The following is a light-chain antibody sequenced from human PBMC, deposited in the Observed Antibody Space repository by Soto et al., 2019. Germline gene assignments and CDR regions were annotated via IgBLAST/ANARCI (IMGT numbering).Light chain of an antibody. Sequence: IQMTQSPSSLSASVGDRVTITCRASQGISSYLAWYQQKPGKAPKLLIYAASTLQSGVPSRFSGSGSGTDFTLTISSLQPEDFATYYCLQDYNYPWTFGQGTKVDI. CDR3: LQDYNYPWT. CDR2: AAS. J-gene: IGKJ1*01. CDR1: QGISSY. V-gene: IGKV1-6*01.